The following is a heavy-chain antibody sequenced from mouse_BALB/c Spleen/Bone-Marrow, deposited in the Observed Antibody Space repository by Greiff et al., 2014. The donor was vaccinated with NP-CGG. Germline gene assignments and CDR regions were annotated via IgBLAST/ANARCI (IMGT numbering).Heavy chain of an antibody. V-gene: IGHV14-3*02. CDR3: ARYRCGNFDC. Sequence: EVMLVESGAELVKPGASVKLSCTASGFNIKDTYIYWVKQRPEQGLEWIGRIDPANGNTKYDPKFQGKATITADTSSNTAYLQLSSLTSEDTAVYHCARYRCGNFDCWGQGTTLTVSS. CDR2: IDPANGNT. D-gene: IGHD1-1*02. J-gene: IGHJ2*01. CDR1: GFNIKDTY.